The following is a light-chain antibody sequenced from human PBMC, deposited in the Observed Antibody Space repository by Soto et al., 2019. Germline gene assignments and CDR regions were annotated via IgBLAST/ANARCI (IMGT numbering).Light chain of an antibody. V-gene: IGKV3-20*01. CDR2: GAS. CDR1: QSVSNNY. Sequence: EIVLTQSPGPLSLCPGERATLSGRASQSVSNNYLAWYQQKPGQAPRILIYGASNRATGMPDRFSGSGSGSDFTPTISRLDPEDVAVYYCQQYGSSGTFGQGTKVDIK. CDR3: QQYGSSGT. J-gene: IGKJ1*01.